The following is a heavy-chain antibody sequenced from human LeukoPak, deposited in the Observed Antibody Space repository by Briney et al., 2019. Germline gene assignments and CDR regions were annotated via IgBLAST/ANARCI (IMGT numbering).Heavy chain of an antibody. CDR1: GFTFSSYA. J-gene: IGHJ6*03. D-gene: IGHD4/OR15-4a*01. Sequence: GRSLRLSCAASGFTFSSYAMHWVRQAPGKGLEWVAVISYDGSSKYYADSVKGRFTISRDNSKNTLYLQMNSLRAEDTAVYYCAREDDYNMDVWGKGTTVTVSS. CDR2: ISYDGSSK. CDR3: AREDDYNMDV. V-gene: IGHV3-30*04.